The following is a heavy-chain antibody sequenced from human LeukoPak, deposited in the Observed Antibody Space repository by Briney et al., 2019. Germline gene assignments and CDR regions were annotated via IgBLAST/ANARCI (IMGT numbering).Heavy chain of an antibody. Sequence: GESLKISCKGSGYSFNTYWIAWVRQMPGKGLEWMGIIYPGDSDTRYSPSFQGQVTISADKSISTAYLQWSSLKASDTAMYYCARRYCSSTSCYYFDYWGQGTLVTVSS. CDR2: IYPGDSDT. D-gene: IGHD2-2*01. J-gene: IGHJ4*02. CDR1: GYSFNTYW. V-gene: IGHV5-51*01. CDR3: ARRYCSSTSCYYFDY.